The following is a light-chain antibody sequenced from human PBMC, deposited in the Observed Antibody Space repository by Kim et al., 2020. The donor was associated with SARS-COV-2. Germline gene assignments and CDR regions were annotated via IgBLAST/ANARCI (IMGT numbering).Light chain of an antibody. V-gene: IGLV3-25*03. CDR2: EDS. J-gene: IGLJ3*02. CDR3: QSADSSDTYWV. CDR1: ALPKQY. Sequence: PGQTARITCSGDALPKQYAYWFQQKPGQAPVVVIYEDSERPSGIPERFSGSSSGTTVTLTINGVQAEDEADYYCQSADSSDTYWVFGGGTQLTVL.